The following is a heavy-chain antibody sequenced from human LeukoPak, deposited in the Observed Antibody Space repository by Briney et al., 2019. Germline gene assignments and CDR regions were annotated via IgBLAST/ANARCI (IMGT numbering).Heavy chain of an antibody. V-gene: IGHV3-30*18. CDR1: GFTSSSYG. D-gene: IGHD6-13*01. J-gene: IGHJ4*02. CDR2: ISYDGSNK. CDR3: AKAGEPYSSSWYYFDY. Sequence: GGSLRLSCAASGFTSSSYGMHWVRQAPGKGLEWVAVISYDGSNKYYADSVKGRFTISRDNSKNTLYLQMNSLRAEDTAVYYCAKAGEPYSSSWYYFDYWGQGTLVTVSS.